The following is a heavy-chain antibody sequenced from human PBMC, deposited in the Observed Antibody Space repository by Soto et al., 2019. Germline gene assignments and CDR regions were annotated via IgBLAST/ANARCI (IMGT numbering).Heavy chain of an antibody. V-gene: IGHV2-5*01. D-gene: IGHD5-18*01. Sequence: QITLKESGPTLVKPTQTLTLTCTFSGFSLSTSGVGVGWISQPPGKALEWLALIYWNDDKRYSPSLKSRLTITKDTSKNQVVLTMTNMDPVDTDTYDCAHKYSYGPFDYWGQGTLVTVSS. CDR2: IYWNDDK. CDR1: GFSLSTSGVG. J-gene: IGHJ4*02. CDR3: AHKYSYGPFDY.